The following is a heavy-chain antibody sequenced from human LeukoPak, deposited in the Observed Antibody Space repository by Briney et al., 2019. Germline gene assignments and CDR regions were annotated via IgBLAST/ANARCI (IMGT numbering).Heavy chain of an antibody. CDR2: ISGDGRYI. Sequence: NPGGSLTLSCPASGFTFSDYSLNWVRQAPGKGREWVSCISGDGRYIYYADSVEGRSTISRDNAQNSLYLHMNSLRAEDTAVYYCARRPFSSSWSDFDYWGQGTLVTVSS. CDR1: GFTFSDYS. D-gene: IGHD6-13*01. V-gene: IGHV3-21*06. J-gene: IGHJ4*02. CDR3: ARRPFSSSWSDFDY.